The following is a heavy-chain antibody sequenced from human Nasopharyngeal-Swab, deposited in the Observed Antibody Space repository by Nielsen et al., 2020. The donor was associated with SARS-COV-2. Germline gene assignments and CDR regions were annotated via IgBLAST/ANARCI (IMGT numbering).Heavy chain of an antibody. D-gene: IGHD4-17*01. Sequence: CNASGGFSSSYAISWVRQAPGQGLEWMGGIIPIFGTANYAQKFQGRVTITADKSTSTAYMELSSLRSEDTAVYYCARVGAFRGNYGDYEVYWGQGTLVTVSS. CDR3: ARVGAFRGNYGDYEVY. CDR1: GGFSSSYA. CDR2: IIPIFGTA. V-gene: IGHV1-69*06. J-gene: IGHJ4*02.